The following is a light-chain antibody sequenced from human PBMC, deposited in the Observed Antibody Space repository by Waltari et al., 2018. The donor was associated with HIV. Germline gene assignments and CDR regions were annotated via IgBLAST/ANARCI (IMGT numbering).Light chain of an antibody. CDR2: AIS. J-gene: IGKJ4*01. CDR1: QGIRIE. V-gene: IGKV1-17*01. Sequence: DIQMTQSHASLSASVGDTVSITCRASQGIRIELGWYQQKPGKAPQRLIYAISSLQSGVPSRFSGSGSGSQFTLTITGLQPEDSATYYCLQHDSYPRTFGGGTKVEIK. CDR3: LQHDSYPRT.